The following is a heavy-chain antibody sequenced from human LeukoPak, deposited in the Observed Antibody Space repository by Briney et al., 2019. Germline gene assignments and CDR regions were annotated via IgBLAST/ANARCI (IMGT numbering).Heavy chain of an antibody. CDR2: MNPNSGNT. V-gene: IGHV1-8*01. CDR3: AIRYSSSWGFDY. J-gene: IGHJ4*02. Sequence: GASVKVSCKASGYTFTSYDINWVRRATGQGLEWMGWMNPNSGNTGYAQKFQGRVTMTRNTSISTAYMELSSLRSEDTAVYYCAIRYSSSWGFDYWGQGTLVTVSS. CDR1: GYTFTSYD. D-gene: IGHD6-13*01.